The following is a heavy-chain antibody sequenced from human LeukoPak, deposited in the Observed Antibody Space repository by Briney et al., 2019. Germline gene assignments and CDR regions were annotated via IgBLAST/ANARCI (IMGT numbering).Heavy chain of an antibody. CDR2: INPSGGST. J-gene: IGHJ4*02. CDR3: ARVSLQEGYYYDSSFDY. Sequence: GASVKVSCKASGYTFTSYYMLWVRQAPGQGLEWMGIINPSGGSTSYAQKFQGRVTMTRDTSTSTVYMELSSLRSEDTAVYYCARVSLQEGYYYDSSFDYWGQGTLVTVSS. V-gene: IGHV1-46*01. CDR1: GYTFTSYY. D-gene: IGHD3-22*01.